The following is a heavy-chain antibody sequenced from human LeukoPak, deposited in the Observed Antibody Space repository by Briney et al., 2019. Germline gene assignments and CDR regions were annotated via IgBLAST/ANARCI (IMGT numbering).Heavy chain of an antibody. CDR2: MIPIFDTA. V-gene: IGHV1-69*05. J-gene: IGHJ4*02. CDR1: GGTFSDYA. CDR3: ARGLIQLRIFAY. D-gene: IGHD5-18*01. Sequence: SVKVSCKASGGTFSDYAVTWVRQAPGQGLEWMGGMIPIFDTANYAQKFQGRVTMSTDDSTSTAYMELSSLRAEDTAVYYCARGLIQLRIFAYWGQGTLVTVSS.